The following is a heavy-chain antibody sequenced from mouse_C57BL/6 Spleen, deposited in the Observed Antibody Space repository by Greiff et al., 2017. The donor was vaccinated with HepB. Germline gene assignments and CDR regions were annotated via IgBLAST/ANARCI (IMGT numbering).Heavy chain of an antibody. CDR3: ARSTLSSRFAY. D-gene: IGHD1-1*01. V-gene: IGHV5-17*01. CDR1: GFTFSDYG. J-gene: IGHJ3*01. CDR2: ISSGSSTI. Sequence: EVKLVESGGGLVKPGGSLKLSCAASGFTFSDYGMHWVRQAPEKGLEWVAYISSGSSTIYYADTVKGRFTISRDNAKNTLFLQMTSLRSEDTAMYYCARSTLSSRFAYWGQGNLVTVPA.